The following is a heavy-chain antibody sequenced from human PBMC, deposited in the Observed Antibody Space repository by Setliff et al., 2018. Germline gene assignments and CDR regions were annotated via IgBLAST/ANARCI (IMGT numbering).Heavy chain of an antibody. CDR1: GGSFSNYY. CDR2: INHSGTT. CDR3: RYWSGYYNNDY. Sequence: SETLSLTCTVYGGSFSNYYWSWIRQPPGKGLEWIGEINHSGTTNYSPSLKSRVTISLDASTNQFSLKLRSVSAADTAVYYCRYWSGYYNNDYWGQGTLVT. J-gene: IGHJ4*02. V-gene: IGHV4-34*01. D-gene: IGHD3-3*01.